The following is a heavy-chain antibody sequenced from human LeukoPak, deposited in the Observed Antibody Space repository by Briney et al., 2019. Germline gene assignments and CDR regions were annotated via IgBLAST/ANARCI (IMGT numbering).Heavy chain of an antibody. J-gene: IGHJ5*02. CDR2: IDPSDSYS. Sequence: GQSLKSSSKGSGYSFTTYWIGWVRQMPGKGLEWMGRIDPSDSYSNYSPSFQGHVTISADKSISTAYLQWSSLKASDTAMYYCARHAKSWCWFDPWGQGNRVRVFS. V-gene: IGHV5-10-1*01. CDR3: ARHAKSWCWFDP. CDR1: GYSFTTYW. D-gene: IGHD6-13*01.